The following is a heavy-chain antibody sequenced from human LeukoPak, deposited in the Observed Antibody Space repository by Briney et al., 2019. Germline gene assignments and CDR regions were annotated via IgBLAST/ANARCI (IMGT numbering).Heavy chain of an antibody. Sequence: PSETLSLTCTVSGGSISSGSYYWSWIRQPAGKGLEWIGRIYTSGSTNYNPSLKSRVTISVDTSKNQFSLKLSSVTAADTAVYYCARDQTYYYDSSGYYYYYYMDVWGKGTTVTISS. CDR2: IYTSGST. CDR3: ARDQTYYYDSSGYYYYYYMDV. D-gene: IGHD3-22*01. J-gene: IGHJ6*03. V-gene: IGHV4-61*02. CDR1: GGSISSGSYY.